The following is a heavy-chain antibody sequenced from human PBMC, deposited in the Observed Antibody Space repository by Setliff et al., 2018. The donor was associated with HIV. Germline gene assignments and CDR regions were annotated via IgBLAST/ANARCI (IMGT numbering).Heavy chain of an antibody. V-gene: IGHV4-38-2*02. CDR1: GYSISSGYY. D-gene: IGHD1-20*01. Sequence: SETLSLTCSVSGYSISSGYYWGWIRQPPGKGLEWIGSIYQTGSTNYNPSLKSRVTVSLDMSNNQFSLKVTSMTAADTAVYYCGRARSSWYNTSPYYFDSWGQGTLVTVSS. CDR3: GRARSSWYNTSPYYFDS. J-gene: IGHJ4*02. CDR2: IYQTGST.